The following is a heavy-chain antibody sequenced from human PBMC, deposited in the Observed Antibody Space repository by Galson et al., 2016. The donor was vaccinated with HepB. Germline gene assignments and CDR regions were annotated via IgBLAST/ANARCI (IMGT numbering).Heavy chain of an antibody. CDR3: AGGKYSSGRYSPKGALDY. J-gene: IGHJ4*02. CDR1: GYTFPSYG. CDR2: ISAYNGNT. Sequence: SVKVSCKASGYTFPSYGITWVRQAPGQGLEWMGWISAYNGNTDYAQKFQGRVTMTTDTSTSTAYMELRSLRSDDTAVYFCAGGKYSSGRYSPKGALDYWGQGTLVTVSS. V-gene: IGHV1-18*04. D-gene: IGHD6-19*01.